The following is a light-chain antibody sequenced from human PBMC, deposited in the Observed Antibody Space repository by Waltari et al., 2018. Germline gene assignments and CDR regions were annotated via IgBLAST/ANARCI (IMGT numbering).Light chain of an antibody. V-gene: IGKV4-1*01. Sequence: DFVLTLSLDSLAVSLGERATINCKSSQSVLLSYNNENYNNKNYLAWYQQKPGRPPKLLIYWASTRESGVPERFSGSGSGTDFTLTISSLEPEDFAVYYCQQRSNWPRVTFGQGTRLEIK. CDR1: QSVLLSYNNENYNNKNY. CDR2: WAS. CDR3: QQRSNWPRVT. J-gene: IGKJ5*01.